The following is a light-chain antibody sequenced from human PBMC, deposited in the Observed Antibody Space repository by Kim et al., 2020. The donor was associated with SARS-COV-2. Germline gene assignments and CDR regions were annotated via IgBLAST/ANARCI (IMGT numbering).Light chain of an antibody. V-gene: IGLV1-47*01. Sequence: ELTQPPSASGPPGQRVTISCSGGSSNIVSNYVYCYQHLPGTAPKLLIYRNNQPPSGVPDRFSGSKSATSASLAISGLRSEDEADYYCAAWDDILSVYVFGSGTKVTVL. CDR2: RNN. CDR1: SSNIVSNY. CDR3: AAWDDILSVYV. J-gene: IGLJ1*01.